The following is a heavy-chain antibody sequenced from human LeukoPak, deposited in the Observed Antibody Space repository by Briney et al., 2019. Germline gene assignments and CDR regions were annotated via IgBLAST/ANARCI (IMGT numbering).Heavy chain of an antibody. J-gene: IGHJ6*03. V-gene: IGHV3-11*01. CDR1: EFTFSDYY. CDR2: ISSSGTTI. D-gene: IGHD6-6*01. CDR3: AGEGSSSCSYYYYMDV. Sequence: GGSLRLSCAASEFTFSDYYMSWIRQAPGKGLEWVSYISSSGTTIYYADSVKGRFTISRDKAKNSLYLQMNSLRAEDTAVYYCAGEGSSSCSYYYYMDVWGKGTTVTVSS.